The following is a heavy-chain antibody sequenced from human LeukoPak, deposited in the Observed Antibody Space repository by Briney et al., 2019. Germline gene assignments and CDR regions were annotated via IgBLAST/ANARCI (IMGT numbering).Heavy chain of an antibody. Sequence: GGSLRLSCAASGFTFSSYEMNWVRQAPGKGLEWVSYISSSGSTIYYADSVKGRFTISRDNAKNSLYLQMNSLTAEDTAVYYCVRAYHPGGWFDPWGQGTLVTVSS. CDR3: VRAYHPGGWFDP. D-gene: IGHD2-21*01. V-gene: IGHV3-48*03. J-gene: IGHJ5*02. CDR2: ISSSGSTI. CDR1: GFTFSSYE.